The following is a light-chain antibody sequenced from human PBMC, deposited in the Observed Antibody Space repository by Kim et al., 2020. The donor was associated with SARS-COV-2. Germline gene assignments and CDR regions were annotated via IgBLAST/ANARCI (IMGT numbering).Light chain of an antibody. CDR1: QSVSSY. Sequence: SPGERATLSCRASQSVSSYLAWYQQKPGQAPRLLIYDASNRATGTPARFSGSGSGTDFTLTISSLEPEDFAVYYCQQRSNWREITFGQGTRLEIK. CDR2: DAS. J-gene: IGKJ5*01. V-gene: IGKV3-11*01. CDR3: QQRSNWREIT.